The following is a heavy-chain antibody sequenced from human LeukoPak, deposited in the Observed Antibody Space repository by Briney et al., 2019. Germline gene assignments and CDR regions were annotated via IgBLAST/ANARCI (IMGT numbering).Heavy chain of an antibody. V-gene: IGHV3-7*01. J-gene: IGHJ4*02. CDR2: IRQDGHEK. D-gene: IGHD3-16*01. Sequence: GGSLRLSCVGSGFTSSQYWMSWVRQAPGKGLEWVANIRQDGHEKNYADYVKGRFSISRDNAENSLYLQMNGLRVEDTAVYYCTRRLDDWGQGTLVTVSS. CDR3: TRRLDD. CDR1: GFTSSQYW.